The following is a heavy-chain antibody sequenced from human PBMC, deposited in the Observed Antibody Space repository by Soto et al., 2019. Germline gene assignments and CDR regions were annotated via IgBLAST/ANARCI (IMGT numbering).Heavy chain of an antibody. J-gene: IGHJ4*02. CDR1: GFTFSSYS. V-gene: IGHV3-21*01. D-gene: IGHD6-25*01. Sequence: EVQLVESGGGLVKPGGSLRLSCAASGFTFSSYSMNWVRQAPGKGLEWVSSISSSSSYIYYADSVKGRFTISRDNAKNSLYLQMSSLRAEDTAVYYCARDRYSSGGGIDWGQGTLVTVSS. CDR3: ARDRYSSGGGID. CDR2: ISSSSSYI.